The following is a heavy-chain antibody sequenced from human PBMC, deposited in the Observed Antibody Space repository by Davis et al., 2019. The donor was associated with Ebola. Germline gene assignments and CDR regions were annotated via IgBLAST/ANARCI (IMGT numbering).Heavy chain of an antibody. Sequence: SETLTPPFTAPGSPVSSGSYYWSWIRQPPGKGLEWNGYIYYSGNTNYNPSLKSRVTISVDTSKNQFSLKLRSVTAADTAVYYCARDLYYWGQGTLVTVSS. CDR2: IYYSGNT. V-gene: IGHV4-61*01. CDR1: GSPVSSGSYY. J-gene: IGHJ4*02. D-gene: IGHD3-10*01. CDR3: ARDLYY.